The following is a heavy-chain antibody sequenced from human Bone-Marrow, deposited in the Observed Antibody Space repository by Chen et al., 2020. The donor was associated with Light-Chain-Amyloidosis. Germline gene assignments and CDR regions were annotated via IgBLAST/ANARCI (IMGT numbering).Heavy chain of an antibody. J-gene: IGHJ6*02. CDR3: ARGSYGSGSYYHYYYYGMDV. V-gene: IGHV1-8*01. D-gene: IGHD3-10*01. CDR1: GYTFTSYD. CDR2: MNPNSGNT. Sequence: QVQLVQSGAEVKKPGASVKVSCKASGYTFTSYDINWVRQATGQGLEWMGWMNPNSGNTGYAQKFQGRVTMTRNTSISTAYVELSSLRSEDTAVYYCARGSYGSGSYYHYYYYGMDVWGQGTTVTVSS.